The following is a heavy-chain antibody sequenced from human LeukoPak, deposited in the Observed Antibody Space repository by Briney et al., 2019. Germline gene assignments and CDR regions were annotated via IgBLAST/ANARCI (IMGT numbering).Heavy chain of an antibody. D-gene: IGHD3-22*01. CDR3: TRDPDLSGYSFFEY. CDR1: AFTLSSYW. CDR2: INTVGSST. Sequence: PGGSLRLSCAVSAFTLSSYWMHWVHQAPGKGLVWVARINTVGSSTTYADSVKGRFTISRDNAKNTLYLQMNSLRAEDTAIYYCTRDPDLSGYSFFEYWGQGTLVTVSS. V-gene: IGHV3-74*01. J-gene: IGHJ4*02.